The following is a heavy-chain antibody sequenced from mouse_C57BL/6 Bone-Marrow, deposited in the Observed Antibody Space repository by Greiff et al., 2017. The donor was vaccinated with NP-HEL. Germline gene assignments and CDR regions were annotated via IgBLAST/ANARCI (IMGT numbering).Heavy chain of an antibody. J-gene: IGHJ3*01. V-gene: IGHV1-53*01. CDR2: INPSNGGT. CDR3: ARQPAQATWFAY. Sequence: QVQLQQPGTELVKPGASVKLSCKASGYTFTSYWMHRVKQRPGQGLEWIGNINPSNGGTNYNEKFKSKATLTVDKSSSTAYMQLSSLTSEDSAVYYCARQPAQATWFAYWGQGTLVTVSA. CDR1: GYTFTSYW. D-gene: IGHD3-2*02.